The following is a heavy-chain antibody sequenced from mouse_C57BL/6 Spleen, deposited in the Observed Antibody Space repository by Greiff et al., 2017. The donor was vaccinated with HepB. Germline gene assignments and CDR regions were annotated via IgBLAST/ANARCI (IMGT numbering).Heavy chain of an antibody. CDR3: AIDYYDDEGARYYAMDY. Sequence: EVQLQQSGPELVKPGASVKIPCKASGYTFTDYNMDWVKQSHGKSLEWIGDINPNNGGTIYNQKVKGKATLTVDKSSSTAYMELRSLTYEDTAVYYCAIDYYDDEGARYYAMDYWGQGTSVTVSS. V-gene: IGHV1-18*01. J-gene: IGHJ4*01. D-gene: IGHD2-4*01. CDR1: GYTFTDYN. CDR2: INPNNGGT.